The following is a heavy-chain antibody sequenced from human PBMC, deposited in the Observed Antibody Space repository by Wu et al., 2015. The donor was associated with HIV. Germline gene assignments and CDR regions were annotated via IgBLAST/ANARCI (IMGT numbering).Heavy chain of an antibody. J-gene: IGHJ4*02. Sequence: QVQLVQSGAEVKKSGASVKVSCKASGYTFTTYDIHWVRQATGQGLEWMGWVNPKSGNTGYAQKFQGRITMTRNTSISTAYLDLSSLGSEDTAKYFCARGKWERLSLYGRYYDSWAEGTLISVSS. D-gene: IGHD1-26*01. CDR1: GYTFTTYD. V-gene: IGHV1-8*01. CDR3: ARGKWERLSLYGRYYDS. CDR2: VNPKSGNT.